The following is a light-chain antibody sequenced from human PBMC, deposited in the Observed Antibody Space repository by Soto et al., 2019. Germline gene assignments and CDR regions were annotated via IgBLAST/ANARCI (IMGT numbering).Light chain of an antibody. V-gene: IGLV1-44*01. J-gene: IGLJ2*01. CDR3: AAWDDSLNAVV. CDR1: ASNLGGNP. CDR2: TNH. Sequence: QSVLTQPPSVSGTPGQKVSIYCSGSASNLGGNPVNWYQHLPGAAPKLLIYTNHQRPSGVPDRFSGSKSGTSASLAISGLRSEDEADFYCAAWDDSLNAVVFGGGTKVTVL.